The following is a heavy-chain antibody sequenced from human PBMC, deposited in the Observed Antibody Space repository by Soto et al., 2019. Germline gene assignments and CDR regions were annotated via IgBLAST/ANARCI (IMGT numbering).Heavy chain of an antibody. Sequence: PWGTLCLTCAVSGGTISSYALSWVRQPPGKGLEWIGYIYYSGSTNYNPSLKSRVTLSVDTSKNQFSLKLSSVTASDSAVYYCSRYTSWFDLWGQGTLVTVSS. V-gene: IGHV4-59*08. J-gene: IGHJ5*02. D-gene: IGHD1-20*01. CDR1: GGTISSYA. CDR2: IYYSGST. CDR3: SRYTSWFDL.